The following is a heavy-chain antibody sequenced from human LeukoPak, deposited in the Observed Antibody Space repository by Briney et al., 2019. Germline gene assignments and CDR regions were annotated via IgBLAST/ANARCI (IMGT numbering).Heavy chain of an antibody. V-gene: IGHV4-34*01. Sequence: PSETLSLTCAVYGASFSGYYWAWIRQPPGKGLEWIGEINHTGSTTYNPSLKSRVTMSVDTSKNRFSLKLNSVTAADTAVYYCARDDRPIHYWGQGTLVTVSS. CDR2: INHTGST. CDR1: GASFSGYY. J-gene: IGHJ4*02. D-gene: IGHD3-9*01. CDR3: ARDDRPIHY.